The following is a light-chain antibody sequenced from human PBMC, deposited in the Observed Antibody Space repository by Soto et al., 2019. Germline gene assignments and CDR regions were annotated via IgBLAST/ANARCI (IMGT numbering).Light chain of an antibody. V-gene: IGKV3-20*01. Sequence: EIVLTQSPATLSLSPGERATLSCRSSQSFFTNLAWYHQKPGQAPRLLIYDASRRATGIPDRFSGSGSGTDFSLTISRLEPEDFAVYYCQHYDSARWTFGLGTKVDIK. CDR1: QSFFTN. CDR3: QHYDSARWT. J-gene: IGKJ1*01. CDR2: DAS.